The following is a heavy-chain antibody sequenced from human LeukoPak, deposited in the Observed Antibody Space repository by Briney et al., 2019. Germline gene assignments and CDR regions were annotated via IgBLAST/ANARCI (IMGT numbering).Heavy chain of an antibody. CDR3: AKGQLLWFGELVSGMDV. CDR2: ISYDGSNK. V-gene: IGHV3-30*18. CDR1: GFTFSSYG. D-gene: IGHD3-10*01. J-gene: IGHJ6*02. Sequence: GGSLRLSCAASGFTFSSYGMHWVRQAPGKGLEWVAVISYDGSNKYYADSVKGRFTISRDNSKNTLYLQMNSLRAEDTAVYYCAKGQLLWFGELVSGMDVWGQGTTVTVSS.